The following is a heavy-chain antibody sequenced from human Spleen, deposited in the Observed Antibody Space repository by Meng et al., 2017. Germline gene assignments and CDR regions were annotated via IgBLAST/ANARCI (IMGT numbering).Heavy chain of an antibody. V-gene: IGHV3-74*01. CDR2: INSDGSST. J-gene: IGHJ4*02. Sequence: GESLKISCAASGFTFSTYLMHWVRQAPGKGLVWVSHINSDGSSTTYADSVKGRFTISRDNAKNTLYLQMNSLRADDTAVYYCARVYRSYYFDCWGQGTLVTVSS. D-gene: IGHD1-14*01. CDR1: GFTFSTYL. CDR3: ARVYRSYYFDC.